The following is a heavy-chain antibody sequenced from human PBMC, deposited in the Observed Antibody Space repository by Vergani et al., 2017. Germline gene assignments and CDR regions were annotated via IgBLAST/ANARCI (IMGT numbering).Heavy chain of an antibody. D-gene: IGHD2-2*01. Sequence: QVQLQESGPGLVKPSQTLCLTCTVSGGSITSGSYYWSWIRQPAGKGLEWILRIYTSVSTNYNPSLKRRVTLSVDTSKNPFSLKLSSVSAADTTVYCSARDRSGWVVGSFDPWGQGTLVTVSS. CDR3: ARDRSGWVVGSFDP. V-gene: IGHV4-61*02. J-gene: IGHJ5*02. CDR1: GGSITSGSYY. CDR2: IYTSVST.